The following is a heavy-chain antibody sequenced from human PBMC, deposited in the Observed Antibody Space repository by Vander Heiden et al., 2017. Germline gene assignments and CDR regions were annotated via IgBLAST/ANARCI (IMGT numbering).Heavy chain of an antibody. CDR3: ATYSSLIPDY. V-gene: IGHV1-18*01. D-gene: IGHD6-13*01. J-gene: IGHJ4*02. Sequence: QVQLVQAGGEVKKPGDSVKISCPASCYTSNNDGCTWVRQSPGQGLECMGWINTYNGITHYAQNVQGRVTMTADTSTTTAYMELRSLRSDDTAVYYCATYSSLIPDYWGQGTLVTVSA. CDR1: CYTSNNDG. CDR2: INTYNGIT.